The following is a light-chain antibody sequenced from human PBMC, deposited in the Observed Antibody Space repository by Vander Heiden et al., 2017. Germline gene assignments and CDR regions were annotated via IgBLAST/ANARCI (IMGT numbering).Light chain of an antibody. CDR2: NTN. CDR1: SGSVSTTYY. CDR3: ALYMGSGIWV. Sequence: QTVVTQQPSFSVSPGVTVTLPCGLSSGSVSTTYYPSWYQQTPGQTPRTLISNTNTRSSGVPDRFSGSILGNNAALTITGAQADDESDYYCALYMGSGIWVFGGGTKLTVL. V-gene: IGLV8-61*01. J-gene: IGLJ3*02.